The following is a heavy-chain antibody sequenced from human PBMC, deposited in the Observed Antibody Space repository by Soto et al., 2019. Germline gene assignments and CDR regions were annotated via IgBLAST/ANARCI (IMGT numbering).Heavy chain of an antibody. D-gene: IGHD4-17*01. CDR2: ISYDGSNE. Sequence: PGGSLRLSCAASGCTFSRYAMHWVRQATGKGLEWVAVISYDGSNEYYADSVKGRFTISRDNSKNTLYLQMNSLRAEDTAVYYCAKADNDYPYFQHWGQGTLVTVSS. J-gene: IGHJ1*01. V-gene: IGHV3-30-3*01. CDR3: AKADNDYPYFQH. CDR1: GCTFSRYA.